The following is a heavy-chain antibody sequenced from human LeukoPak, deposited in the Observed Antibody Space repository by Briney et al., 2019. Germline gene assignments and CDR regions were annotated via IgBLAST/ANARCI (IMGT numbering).Heavy chain of an antibody. CDR3: ARGGATPYGSFVVAP. Sequence: SETLSLTCTVSGGSISSGGYYWSWIRQHPGTGLEWIGYIYYSGSTYYNPSLKSRVTISVDTSKNQFSLKLSSVTAADTAVYYCARGGATPYGSFVVAPWGQGTLVTVSS. V-gene: IGHV4-31*03. J-gene: IGHJ5*02. D-gene: IGHD3-10*01. CDR2: IYYSGST. CDR1: GGSISSGGYY.